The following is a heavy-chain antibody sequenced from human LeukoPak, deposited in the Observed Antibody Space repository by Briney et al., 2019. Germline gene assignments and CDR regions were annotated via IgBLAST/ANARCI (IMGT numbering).Heavy chain of an antibody. J-gene: IGHJ3*02. CDR3: AKRGDYVWGSYPGDAFDI. V-gene: IGHV3-30*18. CDR2: MSFDGDNK. Sequence: GGSLTLSCAASGLSVSSNYLTWVRQAPGKGLEWVAVMSFDGDNKYYADSVKGRFTVSRDNSKNTLYLQMNSLRAEDTAVYYCAKRGDYVWGSYPGDAFDIWGQGTMVTVSS. D-gene: IGHD3-16*02. CDR1: GLSVSSNY.